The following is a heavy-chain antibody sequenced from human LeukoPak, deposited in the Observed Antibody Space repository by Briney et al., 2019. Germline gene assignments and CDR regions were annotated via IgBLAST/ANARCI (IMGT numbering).Heavy chain of an antibody. J-gene: IGHJ4*02. Sequence: GGSLRLSCAASGFTFSSYGMHWVRQAPGKGLEWVAVISYDGSNKYYADSVKGRFTISRDNSKNTLYLQMNSLRAEDTAVYYCAKFRLAAPLDYWGQGTLVTVSS. CDR3: AKFRLAAPLDY. D-gene: IGHD6-13*01. CDR1: GFTFSSYG. CDR2: ISYDGSNK. V-gene: IGHV3-30*18.